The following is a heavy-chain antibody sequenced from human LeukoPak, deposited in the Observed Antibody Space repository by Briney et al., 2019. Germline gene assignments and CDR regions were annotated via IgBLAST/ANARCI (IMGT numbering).Heavy chain of an antibody. D-gene: IGHD6-19*01. CDR1: GASISSNYW. V-gene: IGHV4-4*02. Sequence: PSGTLSLTCAVSGASISSNYWWSWVRQPPGKGLEWIGEIYHSGSTIYKPSLKSRVTVSVDKSKNQFSLKLSSVTAADTAVYYCARGSSGWYPQTNAPLYYWGQGTLVTVSS. CDR3: ARGSSGWYPQTNAPLYY. CDR2: IYHSGST. J-gene: IGHJ4*02.